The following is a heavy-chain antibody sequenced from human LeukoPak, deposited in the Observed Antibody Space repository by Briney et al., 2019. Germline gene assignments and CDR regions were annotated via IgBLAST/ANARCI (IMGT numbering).Heavy chain of an antibody. D-gene: IGHD1-26*01. CDR1: GYTFTGYY. Sequence: ASVKLSCTASGYTFTGYYMHWVRQAPGQGLEWMGWINPNSGGTNYAQKFQGRVTMTRDTSISTAYMELSRLRSDDTAVYYCARAGIVGAPWPYYYGMDVWGQGTTVTVSS. V-gene: IGHV1-2*02. CDR2: INPNSGGT. J-gene: IGHJ6*02. CDR3: ARAGIVGAPWPYYYGMDV.